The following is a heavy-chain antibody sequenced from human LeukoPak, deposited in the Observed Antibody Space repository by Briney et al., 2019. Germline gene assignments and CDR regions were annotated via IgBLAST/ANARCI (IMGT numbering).Heavy chain of an antibody. Sequence: SVKVSCKASGGTFSSYAISWVRQAPGQGLEWMGGIIPIFGTANYAQKFQGRVTITTDESTSTAYMELSSLRSEDTAVYYCAACPYGSGVTSFYMDVWGKGTTVTVSS. J-gene: IGHJ6*03. CDR3: AACPYGSGVTSFYMDV. V-gene: IGHV1-69*05. D-gene: IGHD3-10*01. CDR2: IIPIFGTA. CDR1: GGTFSSYA.